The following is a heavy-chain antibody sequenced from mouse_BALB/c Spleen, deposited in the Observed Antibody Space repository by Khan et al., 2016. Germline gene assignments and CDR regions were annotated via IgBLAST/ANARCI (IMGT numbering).Heavy chain of an antibody. CDR2: INPSSNYS. CDR1: GYTFTTYT. CDR3: ARGDGNNAY. D-gene: IGHD2-1*01. J-gene: IGHJ3*01. Sequence: QVQLQQSGAELARPGASVKMSCKASGYTFTTYTMQWVKQRPGQGLEWIGYINPSSNYSNYNQKFKDKATLTAEKSSSTAYMQLSSLTSEDSAVYSCARGDGNNAYWGQGTLVTVSA. V-gene: IGHV1-4*01.